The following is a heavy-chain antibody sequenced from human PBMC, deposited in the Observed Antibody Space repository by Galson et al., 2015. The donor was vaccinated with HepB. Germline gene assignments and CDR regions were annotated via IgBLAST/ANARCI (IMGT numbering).Heavy chain of an antibody. J-gene: IGHJ6*02. CDR3: ARGVGLWFGEYPCMDV. CDR2: ISSSSSYI. CDR1: GFTFSSYS. D-gene: IGHD3-10*01. V-gene: IGHV3-21*01. Sequence: SLRLSCAASGFTFSSYSMNWVRQAPGKGLEWVSSISSSSSYIYYADSVKGRFTTSRDNAKNSLYLQMNSLRAEDTAVYYCARGVGLWFGEYPCMDVWGQGTTVTVSS.